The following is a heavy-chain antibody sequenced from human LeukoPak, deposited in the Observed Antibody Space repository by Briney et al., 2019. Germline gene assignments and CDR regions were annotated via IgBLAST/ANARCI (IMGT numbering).Heavy chain of an antibody. CDR2: IYYSGST. Sequence: SETLSLTCTVSGGSISSSSYYWGWIHQPPGKGLEWIGSIYYSGSTYYNPSLKSRVTISVDTSKNQFSLKLSSVTAADTAVYYCASEWRSHPGRWGQGTLVTVSS. V-gene: IGHV4-39*07. CDR3: ASEWRSHPGR. J-gene: IGHJ4*02. CDR1: GGSISSSSYY. D-gene: IGHD5-24*01.